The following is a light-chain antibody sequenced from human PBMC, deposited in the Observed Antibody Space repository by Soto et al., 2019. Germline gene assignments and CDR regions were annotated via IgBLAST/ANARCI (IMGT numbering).Light chain of an antibody. CDR2: EAT. J-gene: IGLJ2*01. CDR1: SGAVGGYNY. V-gene: IGLV2-8*01. Sequence: QSALAQPPSASGSPGQSVTVSCTGISGAVGGYNYVSWYQQHPGKAPRLMIYEATKRPAGVPIRFSGSWSGNTASLTVSGLEPEDEADCFCTSFARRNNLLFGGGTKLTVL. CDR3: TSFARRNNLL.